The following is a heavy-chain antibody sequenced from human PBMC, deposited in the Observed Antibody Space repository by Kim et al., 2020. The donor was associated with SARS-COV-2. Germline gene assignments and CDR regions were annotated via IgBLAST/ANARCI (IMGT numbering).Heavy chain of an antibody. CDR3: ATVVFYYDAGYFKN. J-gene: IGHJ1*01. D-gene: IGHD3-22*01. V-gene: IGHV3-66*01. Sequence: PGAVKGRLIISRDHSKNTLYLQMNSLRAEDTAVYYCATVVFYYDAGYFKNWGQGTLVIVSS.